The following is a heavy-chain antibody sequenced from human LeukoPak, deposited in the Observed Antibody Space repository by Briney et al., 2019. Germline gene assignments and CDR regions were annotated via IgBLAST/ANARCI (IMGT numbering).Heavy chain of an antibody. Sequence: SETLSLTCTVSGGSISSYYWSWIRQPAGKGLEWIGRIYTSGSTNYNPSLKSRVTMSVDTSKNQFSLKLSFVTAADTAVYYCARDRQGYYGRGDAFDIWGQGTMVTVSS. CDR1: GGSISSYY. V-gene: IGHV4-4*07. J-gene: IGHJ3*02. CDR2: IYTSGST. D-gene: IGHD3-10*01. CDR3: ARDRQGYYGRGDAFDI.